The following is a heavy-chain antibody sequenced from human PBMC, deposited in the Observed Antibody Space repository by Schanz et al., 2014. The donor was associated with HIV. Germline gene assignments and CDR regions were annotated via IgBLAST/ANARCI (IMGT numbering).Heavy chain of an antibody. CDR3: AKSQKGASCCFPLDS. D-gene: IGHD2-2*01. J-gene: IGHJ4*02. Sequence: EVQMVESGGGLAQPGRSLRLSCAVSGFNFNDFAMHWVRQSPGKGLEWVSGITWNNKVLGYADSVKGRFTISRDNSKNRVFLQMNSLRTEDTAVYYCAKSQKGASCCFPLDSWGQGTLVTVFS. CDR1: GFNFNDFA. V-gene: IGHV3-9*01. CDR2: ITWNNKVL.